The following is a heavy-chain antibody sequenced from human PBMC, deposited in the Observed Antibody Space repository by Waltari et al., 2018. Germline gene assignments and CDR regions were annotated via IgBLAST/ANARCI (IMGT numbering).Heavy chain of an antibody. CDR1: GYSFTDYY. J-gene: IGHJ4*02. V-gene: IGHV1-2*06. D-gene: IGHD6-13*01. CDR2: INPKSGGT. CDR3: ARDRIGAAGTEYFDS. Sequence: QEQLVQSGAEVKKPGASVKVSCKASGYSFTDYYMHWVRQAPGQRREWMGRINPKSGGTNDAQKFQGRVTMTRDTSISTAYMELSSLRSDDTAVYYCARDRIGAAGTEYFDSWGRGTLVTVSS.